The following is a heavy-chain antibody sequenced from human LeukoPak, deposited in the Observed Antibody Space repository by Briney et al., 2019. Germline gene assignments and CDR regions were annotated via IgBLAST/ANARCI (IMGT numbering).Heavy chain of an antibody. CDR2: ISSSSSYI. D-gene: IGHD2-15*01. Sequence: GGSLRLSCAASGFTFSSYSMHWVRQAPGKGLEWVSSISSSSSYIYYADSVKGRFTISRDNAKNSLYLQMNSLRAEDTAVYYCARGRVVVVVAARMANWFDPWGQGTLVTVSS. CDR1: GFTFSSYS. CDR3: ARGRVVVVVAARMANWFDP. J-gene: IGHJ5*02. V-gene: IGHV3-21*01.